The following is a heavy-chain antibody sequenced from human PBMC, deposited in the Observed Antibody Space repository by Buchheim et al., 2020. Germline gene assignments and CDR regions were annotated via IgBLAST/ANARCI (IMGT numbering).Heavy chain of an antibody. J-gene: IGHJ6*02. D-gene: IGHD2-15*01. CDR3: ARDSGYCSGGSCLFYYYYYGMDV. V-gene: IGHV4-4*02. Sequence: QVQLQESGPGLVKPSGTLSLTCAVSGGSISSSNWWSWVRQPPGKGLEWIGEIYHSGSTNYNPSLKSRVTISVDKSKNQFSLKLSSVTAADTAVYYCARDSGYCSGGSCLFYYYYYGMDVWGQGTT. CDR2: IYHSGST. CDR1: GGSISSSNW.